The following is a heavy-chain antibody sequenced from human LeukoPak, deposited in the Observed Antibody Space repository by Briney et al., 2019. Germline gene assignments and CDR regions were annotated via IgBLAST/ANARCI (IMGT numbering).Heavy chain of an antibody. J-gene: IGHJ3*02. CDR1: GFTFSSYD. Sequence: GGSLRLSCAASGFTFSSYDMHWVRQATGKGLEWVSAIGTAGDTYYPGSVKGRFTISRENAKNSLYLQMNSLRAGDTAVYYCARVVYGGNSPGAFDIWGQGTMVIVSS. CDR2: IGTAGDT. CDR3: ARVVYGGNSPGAFDI. D-gene: IGHD4-23*01. V-gene: IGHV3-13*01.